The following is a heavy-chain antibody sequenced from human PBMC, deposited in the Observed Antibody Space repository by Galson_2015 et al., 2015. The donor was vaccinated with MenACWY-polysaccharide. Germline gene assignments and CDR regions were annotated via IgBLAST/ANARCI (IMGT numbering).Heavy chain of an antibody. Sequence: SLRLSCAASGFTFSTYAMSWVRQAPGKGLEWVSAISGSGDSTYHADSAKGRFTVSRDNSKNTLTLQMNSLRAEDTAIYHCAKDPQRRSTVGATYFDSWGQGTLVIVSS. V-gene: IGHV3-23*01. CDR3: AKDPQRRSTVGATYFDS. CDR1: GFTFSTYA. J-gene: IGHJ4*02. CDR2: ISGSGDST. D-gene: IGHD1-26*01.